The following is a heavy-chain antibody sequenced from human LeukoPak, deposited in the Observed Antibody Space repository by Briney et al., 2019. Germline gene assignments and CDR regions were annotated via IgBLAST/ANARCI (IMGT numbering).Heavy chain of an antibody. V-gene: IGHV4-61*02. J-gene: IGHJ3*02. CDR1: GGSISSGSYY. D-gene: IGHD1-26*01. CDR2: IYTSGST. CDR3: ARVDSGSYWAFDI. Sequence: SETLSLTCTVSGGSISSGSYYWSWIRQPAGKGLEWIGRIYTSGSTNYNPSLKSRVTISVDTSKNQFSLKLSSVTAADTAVYYCARVDSGSYWAFDIWGQGTMVTVSS.